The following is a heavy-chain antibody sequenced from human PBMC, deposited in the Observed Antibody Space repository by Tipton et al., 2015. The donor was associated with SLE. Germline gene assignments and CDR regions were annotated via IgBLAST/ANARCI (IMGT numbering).Heavy chain of an antibody. Sequence: TLSLTCTVSGGSISSYYWSWIRQPPGKGLEWIGYIYYSGSTNYNPSLKSRVTMSVDTSKNQFSLKLSSVTAADTAVYYCARDLGQFDYWGQGTLVTVSS. CDR1: GGSISSYY. V-gene: IGHV4-59*12. D-gene: IGHD1-26*01. J-gene: IGHJ4*02. CDR2: IYYSGST. CDR3: ARDLGQFDY.